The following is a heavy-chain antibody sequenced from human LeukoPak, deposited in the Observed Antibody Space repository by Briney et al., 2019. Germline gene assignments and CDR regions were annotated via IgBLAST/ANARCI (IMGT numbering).Heavy chain of an antibody. CDR2: IYHSVST. CDR3: VRYFDSPYYFDS. J-gene: IGHJ4*02. D-gene: IGHD3-9*01. Sequence: SETLSLTCGVSGDSISSGYYWGWIRQPPGKGLEWIGSIYHSVSTYYNPSLKSRVTLSVDTPKNQLSLKLSSVTAADTAVYYCVRYFDSPYYFDSWGQGTLVTVSS. CDR1: GDSISSGYY. V-gene: IGHV4-38-2*01.